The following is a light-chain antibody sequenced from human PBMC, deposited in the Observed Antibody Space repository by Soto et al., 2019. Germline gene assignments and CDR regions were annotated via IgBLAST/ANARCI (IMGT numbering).Light chain of an antibody. J-gene: IGKJ4*01. CDR2: GAS. CDR3: QQYASSPLT. CDR1: QSVGRNY. Sequence: EIVLTQSPGTLSVSPGERATLSCRASQSVGRNYLAWYQQKPGQAPRLLIYGASSRATGIPDRFSGSGSGTDFTLTISRLEPEDFAVYYCQQYASSPLTFGGGTKVET. V-gene: IGKV3-20*01.